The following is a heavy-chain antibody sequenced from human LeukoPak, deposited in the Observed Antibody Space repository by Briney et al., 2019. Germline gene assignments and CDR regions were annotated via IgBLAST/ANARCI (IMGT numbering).Heavy chain of an antibody. J-gene: IGHJ4*02. CDR3: ARGFRYDSSGYNKGYFDY. D-gene: IGHD3-22*01. V-gene: IGHV4-59*12. CDR2: IYYSGST. Sequence: SETLSLTCTVSGGSISSYYWSWIRQPPGKGLEWIGYIYYSGSTNYNPSLKSRVTISVDTSKNQFSLKLSSVTAADTAVYYCARGFRYDSSGYNKGYFDYWGQGTLVTVSS. CDR1: GGSISSYY.